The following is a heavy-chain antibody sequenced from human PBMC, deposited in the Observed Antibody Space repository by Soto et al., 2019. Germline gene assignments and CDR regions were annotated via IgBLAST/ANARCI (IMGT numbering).Heavy chain of an antibody. D-gene: IGHD3-10*01. CDR3: ARWSGVADAFDI. CDR2: INPINGNT. V-gene: IGHV1-46*01. Sequence: ASVKVSCKASGYTFTSYYMHWVRQAPGQGLEWMGIINPINGNTNYAQKFQDRVTMTRDRSMSTAYMELSSLRSEDTAMYYCARWSGVADAFDIWGQGTMVTVSS. J-gene: IGHJ3*02. CDR1: GYTFTSYY.